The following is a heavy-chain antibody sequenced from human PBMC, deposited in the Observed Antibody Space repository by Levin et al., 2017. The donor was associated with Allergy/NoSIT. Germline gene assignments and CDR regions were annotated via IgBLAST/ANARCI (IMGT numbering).Heavy chain of an antibody. CDR2: INHSGST. D-gene: IGHD2-2*01. Sequence: SQTLSLTCAVYGGSFSGYYWSWIRQPPGKGLEWIGEINHSGSTNYNPSLKSRVTISVDTSKNQFSLKLSSVTAADTAVYYCARKGGNARYYYYMDVWGKGTTVTVSS. J-gene: IGHJ6*03. CDR3: ARKGGNARYYYYMDV. CDR1: GGSFSGYY. V-gene: IGHV4-34*01.